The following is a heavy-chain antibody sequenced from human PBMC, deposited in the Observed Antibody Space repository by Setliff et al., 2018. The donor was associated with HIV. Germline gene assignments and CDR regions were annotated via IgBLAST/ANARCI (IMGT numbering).Heavy chain of an antibody. CDR3: VKHFWTDYYDWRDTGAFDL. J-gene: IGHJ3*01. Sequence: SQTLSLTCAISGDSVSSNSAAWNWIRQSPSRGLEWLGRTYYRSKWYNDYAVSVKSRITINRDTSKNQFSLNLSSVTAADTAVYYCVKHFWTDYYDWRDTGAFDLWGQGTMVTVSS. D-gene: IGHD3-22*01. CDR2: TYYRSKWYN. CDR1: GDSVSSNSAA. V-gene: IGHV6-1*01.